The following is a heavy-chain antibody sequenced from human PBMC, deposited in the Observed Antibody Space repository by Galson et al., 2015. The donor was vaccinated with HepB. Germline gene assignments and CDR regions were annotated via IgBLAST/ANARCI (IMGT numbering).Heavy chain of an antibody. J-gene: IGHJ6*02. Sequence: SLRLSCAASGFTFSSYAMSWVRQAPGKGLEWVSYISSSSSYTNYADSVKGRFTISRDNAKNSLYLQMNSLRAEDTAVYYCARDGAVAGTFFYYYYGMDVWGQGTTVTVSS. V-gene: IGHV3-11*06. D-gene: IGHD6-19*01. CDR3: ARDGAVAGTFFYYYYGMDV. CDR2: ISSSSSYT. CDR1: GFTFSSYA.